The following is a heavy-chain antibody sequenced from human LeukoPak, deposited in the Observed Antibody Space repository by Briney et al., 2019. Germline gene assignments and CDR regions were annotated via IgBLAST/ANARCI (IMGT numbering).Heavy chain of an antibody. CDR3: ARDSPIAVAGTGDY. CDR2: ISAYNGNT. J-gene: IGHJ4*02. V-gene: IGHV1-18*01. Sequence: ASVKVSCKASGYTFTSYDINWERQATGQGLEWMGWISAYNGNTNYAQKLQGRVTMTTDTSTSTAYMELRSLRSDDAAVYYCARDSPIAVAGTGDYWGQGTLVTVSS. CDR1: GYTFTSYD. D-gene: IGHD6-19*01.